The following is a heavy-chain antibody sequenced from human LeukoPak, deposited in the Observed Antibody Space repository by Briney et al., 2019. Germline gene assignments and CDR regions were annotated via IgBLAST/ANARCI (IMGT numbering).Heavy chain of an antibody. V-gene: IGHV5-51*01. CDR3: ARSGSLGTFDI. CDR1: GYRFTSYW. CDR2: IYPGDSDT. Sequence: GESLKISCKGSGYRFTSYWIAWVRPMPGKGLGWMGIIYPGDSDTRYSPSFQGQVTISADKSISTAYLQWSSLKASDTAMYYCARSGSLGTFDIWGQGTMVTVSS. J-gene: IGHJ3*02. D-gene: IGHD1-26*01.